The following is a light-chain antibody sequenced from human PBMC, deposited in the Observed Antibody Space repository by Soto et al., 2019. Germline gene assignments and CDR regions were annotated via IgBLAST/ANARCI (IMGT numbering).Light chain of an antibody. V-gene: IGKV3-11*01. Sequence: EIVLTQSPATLSLSPGERATLSCRTSHSVNNYLAWYQQKPGQAPRLLIYDASNRATGIPARFSGSGSGTDFTLTISSLEPEDFAVYYCQQRGNWPLTVGGGTKVEIK. CDR1: HSVNNY. CDR2: DAS. CDR3: QQRGNWPLT. J-gene: IGKJ4*01.